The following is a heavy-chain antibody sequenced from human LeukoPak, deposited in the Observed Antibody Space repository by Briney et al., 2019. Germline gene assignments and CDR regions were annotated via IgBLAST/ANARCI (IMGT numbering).Heavy chain of an antibody. Sequence: ASVKVSCKASGCTFTSYGITWVRQAPGQGLEWMGWMNGYNGNTNYAQKLQGRVTMTTDTSTSTAYMELRSLRSDDTAVYYCARASLYCSSTSCYTNYWGQGTLVTVSS. CDR1: GCTFTSYG. J-gene: IGHJ4*02. CDR2: MNGYNGNT. CDR3: ARASLYCSSTSCYTNY. D-gene: IGHD2-2*02. V-gene: IGHV1-18*01.